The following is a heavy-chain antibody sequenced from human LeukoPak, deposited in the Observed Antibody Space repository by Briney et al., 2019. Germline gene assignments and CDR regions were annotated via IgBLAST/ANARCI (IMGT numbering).Heavy chain of an antibody. CDR1: GSTVSSNY. V-gene: IGHV3-53*01. Sequence: GGSLRLSCAASGSTVSSNYMSWVRQAPGKGLEWVSLIYSGGFTYYADSVKGRFTISRDNSKNTLYLQMNSLRAEDTAMYYCATDSGYGPPDHWGQGTLVTVSS. J-gene: IGHJ4*02. CDR3: ATDSGYGPPDH. D-gene: IGHD5-18*01. CDR2: IYSGGFT.